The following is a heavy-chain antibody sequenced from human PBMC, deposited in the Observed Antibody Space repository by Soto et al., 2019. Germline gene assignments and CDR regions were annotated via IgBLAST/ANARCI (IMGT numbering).Heavy chain of an antibody. CDR1: GYTFTSYG. Sequence: GASVKVSCKASGYTFTSYGISWVRQAPGQGLEWMGWISAYNGNTNYAQKLQGRVTMTTDTSTSTAYMELRSLRSDDTAVYYCAREYCSGGSCYHLDYWGQGTLVTVSS. CDR2: ISAYNGNT. CDR3: AREYCSGGSCYHLDY. J-gene: IGHJ4*02. D-gene: IGHD2-15*01. V-gene: IGHV1-18*01.